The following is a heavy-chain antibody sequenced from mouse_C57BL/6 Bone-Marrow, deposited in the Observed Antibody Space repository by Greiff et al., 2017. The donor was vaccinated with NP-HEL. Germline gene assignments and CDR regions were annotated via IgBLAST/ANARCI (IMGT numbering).Heavy chain of an antibody. CDR2: IDTSDSYT. J-gene: IGHJ3*01. V-gene: IGHV1-50*01. D-gene: IGHD1-1*01. CDR1: GYTFTTYW. Sequence: QVQLQQPGAELVKPGASVKLSCKASGYTFTTYWMQWVKQRPGQGLEWIGEIDTSDSYTNYTQKFKGKATLTVDTSSSTAYMQLSSLTSEDSAVYYCARKAYYGRSYELAYWGQGTLVTVSA. CDR3: ARKAYYGRSYELAY.